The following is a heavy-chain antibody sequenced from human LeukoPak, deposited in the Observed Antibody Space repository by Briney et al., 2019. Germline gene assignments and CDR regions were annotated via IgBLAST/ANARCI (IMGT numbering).Heavy chain of an antibody. V-gene: IGHV1-69*13. D-gene: IGHD3-22*01. CDR1: GGTFSSYA. J-gene: IGHJ4*02. Sequence: SVKVSCKASGGTFSSYAISWVRQAPGQGLELMGWSIPIFGTANYAQTFQGRVTITADESTSTAYMELSSLRSEDTAVYYCARLSYYDSSGYYYLDYWGQGTLVTVSS. CDR2: SIPIFGTA. CDR3: ARLSYYDSSGYYYLDY.